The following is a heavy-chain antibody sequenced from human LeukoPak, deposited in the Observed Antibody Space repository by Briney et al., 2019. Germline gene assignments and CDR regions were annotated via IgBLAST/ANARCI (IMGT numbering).Heavy chain of an antibody. CDR1: GWSFNDYY. Sequence: SETLPLTCAVYGWSFNDYYWNWIRQPPGKGLEWIGEINARGDTNYNPSLKSRVTISVDTSKKQFSLRLTSMIAADTALYYCARGQAPAARGYNWFDPWGQGTLVTVSS. D-gene: IGHD2-2*01. CDR3: ARGQAPAARGYNWFDP. V-gene: IGHV4-34*01. J-gene: IGHJ5*02. CDR2: INARGDT.